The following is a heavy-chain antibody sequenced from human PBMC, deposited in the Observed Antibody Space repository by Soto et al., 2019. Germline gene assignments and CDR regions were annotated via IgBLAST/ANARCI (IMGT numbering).Heavy chain of an antibody. V-gene: IGHV4-38-2*02. Sequence: SETLSLTCSVSGYSISSGYYWGWVRQAPGKGLEWLGSVYHNGIMFHNPSFQSRVTISVDTSKNQFSLNLRSVTAADTAVYYCAALWFVELAFNYWGHGILVTV. CDR1: GYSISSGYY. D-gene: IGHD3-10*01. J-gene: IGHJ4*01. CDR3: AALWFVELAFNY. CDR2: VYHNGIM.